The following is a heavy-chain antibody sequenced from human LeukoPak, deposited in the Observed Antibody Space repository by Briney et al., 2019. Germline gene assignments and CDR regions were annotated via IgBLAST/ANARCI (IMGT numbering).Heavy chain of an antibody. Sequence: GGSLRLSCAASGFTFSTYWMTWVRQPPGKGLEWVANIKQDGSEKYYVDSVKGRFTISRDNAKNSLYLQMNSLRAEDTAVYYCARVWAIIGFDYWGQGTLVTVSS. CDR3: ARVWAIIGFDY. D-gene: IGHD1-14*01. V-gene: IGHV3-7*01. J-gene: IGHJ4*02. CDR1: GFTFSTYW. CDR2: IKQDGSEK.